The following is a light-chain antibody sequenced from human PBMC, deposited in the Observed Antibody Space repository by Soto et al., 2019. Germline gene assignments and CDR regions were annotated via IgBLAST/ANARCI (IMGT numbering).Light chain of an antibody. Sequence: EIVLTQSPGTLSLSPGERATLSCRASQSVSSSYLAWYQQKPGQAPRPLIYGASSRATGIPDKFSGSGFGTDFTPTISRLEPEDFAVYYCQQYGSSPSTFGQGTRLEIK. CDR3: QQYGSSPST. CDR1: QSVSSSY. CDR2: GAS. J-gene: IGKJ5*01. V-gene: IGKV3-20*01.